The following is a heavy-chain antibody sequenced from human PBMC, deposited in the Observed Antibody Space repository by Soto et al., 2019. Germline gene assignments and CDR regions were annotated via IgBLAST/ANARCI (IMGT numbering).Heavy chain of an antibody. Sequence: PSETLSLTCAVYGGSFSGYYWSWIRQPPGKGLEWIGEINHSGSTNYNPSLKSRVTISVDTSKNQFSLKLSSVTAADTAVYYCARGPALSSSYPYYFDYWGQGTLVTVSS. J-gene: IGHJ4*02. CDR3: ARGPALSSSYPYYFDY. CDR1: GGSFSGYY. CDR2: INHSGST. D-gene: IGHD6-13*01. V-gene: IGHV4-34*01.